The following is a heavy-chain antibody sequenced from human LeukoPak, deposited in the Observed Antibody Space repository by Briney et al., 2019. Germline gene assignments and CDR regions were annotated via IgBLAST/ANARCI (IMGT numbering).Heavy chain of an antibody. CDR3: ARYLIRYSGSKRGAFDI. CDR1: GGSFSGYY. D-gene: IGHD1-26*01. J-gene: IGHJ3*02. CDR2: INHSGST. V-gene: IGHV4-34*01. Sequence: PSETLSLTCAVYGGSFSGYYWSWIRQPPGKGLEWIGEINHSGSTNYNPSLKSRVTISVDTSKNQFSLKLSSVTAADTAVYYCARYLIRYSGSKRGAFDIWGQGTMVTVSS.